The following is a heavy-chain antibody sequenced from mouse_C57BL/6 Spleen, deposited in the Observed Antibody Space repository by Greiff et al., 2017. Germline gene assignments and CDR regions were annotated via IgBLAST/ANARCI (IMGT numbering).Heavy chain of an antibody. CDR2: INPSNGGT. J-gene: IGHJ3*01. V-gene: IGHV1-53*01. CDR3: ARRPYYGSSPFAY. Sequence: QVPLQPPGTELVKPGASVKLSCKASCYTFTSYWMHWVKPRPGQGLEWIGNINPSNGGTNYNEKFKSKATLTVDKSSSTAYMKLSSLTSEDSAVYYCARRPYYGSSPFAYWGQGTLVTVSA. D-gene: IGHD1-1*01. CDR1: CYTFTSYW.